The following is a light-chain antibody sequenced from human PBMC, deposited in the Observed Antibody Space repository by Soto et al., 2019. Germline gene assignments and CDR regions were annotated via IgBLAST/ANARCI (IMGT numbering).Light chain of an antibody. CDR1: SSNIGSNY. Sequence: QSVLTQPPSASGTPGQRVTISCSGSSSNIGSNYVYWYQQLPGTAPKLLIYSNDQRPSGVPDRFSGSKSGTSASLAISGLRSEDEADYYCASWDDTLQGRVFGGGTKVTVL. J-gene: IGLJ3*02. CDR3: ASWDDTLQGRV. CDR2: SND. V-gene: IGLV1-47*02.